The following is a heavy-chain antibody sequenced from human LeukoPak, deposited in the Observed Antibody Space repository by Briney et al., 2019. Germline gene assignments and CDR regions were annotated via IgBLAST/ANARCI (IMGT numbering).Heavy chain of an antibody. V-gene: IGHV4-59*01. Sequence: PSETLSLTCTVSGGSISSYYWSWIRQPPGKGLEWIGYIYYSGSTNYNPSLKSRVTISVDTSKNQFSLKLSSVTAADTAVYYCARVGVGYGSGSYYRADYYYYYMDVWGKGTTVTISS. CDR3: ARVGVGYGSGSYYRADYYYYYMDV. CDR1: GGSISSYY. D-gene: IGHD3-10*01. CDR2: IYYSGST. J-gene: IGHJ6*03.